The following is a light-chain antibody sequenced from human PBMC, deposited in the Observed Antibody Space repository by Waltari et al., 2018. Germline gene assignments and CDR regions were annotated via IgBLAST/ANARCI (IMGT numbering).Light chain of an antibody. V-gene: IGKV3-20*01. CDR3: QQDYTSSPGT. J-gene: IGKJ1*01. CDR1: QSVSSSY. Sequence: ETVLTQSPGTLSSSPGARATLSCRASQSVSSSYLAWYQQKPGQAPRLLIYGASRRATGIPDRFSGSGSWTDFTLTISRLEPEDFAVYYCQQDYTSSPGTFGQGTKVEIK. CDR2: GAS.